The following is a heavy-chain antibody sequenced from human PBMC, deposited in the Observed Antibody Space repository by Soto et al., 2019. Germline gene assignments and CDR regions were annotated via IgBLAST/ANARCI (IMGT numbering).Heavy chain of an antibody. J-gene: IGHJ3*02. CDR1: GGSVSSGSYY. Sequence: QVQLQESGPGLVKPSETLSLTCTVSGGSVSSGSYYWSWIRQPPGKGLEWFGYIYYSGSTNYNPSLKSRVTISVDTFKNQFSLKLISVTAAYTAVYYCAIDSKGRAFDIWGQGTMVTFSS. CDR2: IYYSGST. V-gene: IGHV4-61*01. D-gene: IGHD6-13*01. CDR3: AIDSKGRAFDI.